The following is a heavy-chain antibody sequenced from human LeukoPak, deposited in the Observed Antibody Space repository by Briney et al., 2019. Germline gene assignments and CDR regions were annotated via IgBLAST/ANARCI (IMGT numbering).Heavy chain of an antibody. D-gene: IGHD4-17*01. Sequence: GGSLRLSCAASGFTFSSYAMSWVRQAPGKGLEWVSAISGSGGSTYYGDSVKGRFTISRDNSKNTLYLQLNSLRADDTAIYYCAKEYGDYQRYFDYWGQGTLVTVSS. CDR3: AKEYGDYQRYFDY. V-gene: IGHV3-23*01. CDR1: GFTFSSYA. CDR2: ISGSGGST. J-gene: IGHJ4*02.